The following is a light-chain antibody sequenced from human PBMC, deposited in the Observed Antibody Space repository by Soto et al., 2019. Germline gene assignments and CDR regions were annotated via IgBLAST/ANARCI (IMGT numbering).Light chain of an antibody. CDR1: QTVNTK. CDR2: GAS. Sequence: EIVMTQSPVTLYVSPGERATLSCRASQTVNTKVAWYQQKPGQGPRLLIYGASTRATGIPARFSGSGSGTEFTLTINSLQSEDFAVYYCQQYDNWPPWTFGQGTKVEIK. J-gene: IGKJ1*01. CDR3: QQYDNWPPWT. V-gene: IGKV3-15*01.